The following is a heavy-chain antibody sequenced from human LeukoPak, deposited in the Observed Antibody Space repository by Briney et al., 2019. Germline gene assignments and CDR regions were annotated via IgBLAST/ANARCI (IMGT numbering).Heavy chain of an antibody. CDR2: IIPIFGTA. D-gene: IGHD2-2*03. CDR1: GGTFSSYA. V-gene: IGHV1-69*13. J-gene: IGHJ4*02. CDR3: ARVDHQAWYYFDY. Sequence: SVKVSCKASGGTFSSYAISWVRQAPGQGLEWMGGIIPIFGTANYAQKFQGRVTITADESTSTAYMELNSLRSEDTAVYYCARVDHQAWYYFDYWGQGTLVTVSS.